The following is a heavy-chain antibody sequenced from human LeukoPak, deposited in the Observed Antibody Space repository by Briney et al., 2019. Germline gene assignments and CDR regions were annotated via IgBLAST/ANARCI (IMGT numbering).Heavy chain of an antibody. CDR3: ARDGRDGYNLDY. J-gene: IGHJ4*02. D-gene: IGHD5-24*01. V-gene: IGHV3-21*01. Sequence: GGSLRLSCAASGFTFSSYSMNWVRQAPGKGLEWVSPISSSSSYIYYADSVKGRFTISRDNAKNSLYLQMNSLRAEDTAVYCCARDGRDGYNLDYWGQGTLVTVSS. CDR2: ISSSSSYI. CDR1: GFTFSSYS.